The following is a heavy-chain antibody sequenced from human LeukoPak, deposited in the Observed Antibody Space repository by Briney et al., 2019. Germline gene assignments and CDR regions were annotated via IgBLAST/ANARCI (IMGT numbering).Heavy chain of an antibody. Sequence: QPGGSLRLSCAASGFTFSSYWMCWVRQAPGKGLEWVANIKQDGSEKYYVDSVKGRFTISRDNAKNSLSLQMNSLRAEDTAVYYCAASGGMGDYWGQGTLVTVSS. CDR3: AASGGMGDY. CDR1: GFTFSSYW. D-gene: IGHD2-15*01. J-gene: IGHJ4*02. CDR2: IKQDGSEK. V-gene: IGHV3-7*03.